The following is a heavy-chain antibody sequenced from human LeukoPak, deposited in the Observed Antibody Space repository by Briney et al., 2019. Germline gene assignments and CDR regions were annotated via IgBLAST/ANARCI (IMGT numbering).Heavy chain of an antibody. J-gene: IGHJ4*02. CDR2: IFYSGST. CDR1: GGSISTSNYY. D-gene: IGHD1-26*01. Sequence: SETLSLTCTVSGGSISTSNYYWGWIRQPPGKGLEWIGNIFYSGSTYYSPSLKSRVTISIDTSKNQFSLKLSSVTAADTAVYYCARIRSRKWGFDYWGQGTLVTVSS. CDR3: ARIRSRKWGFDY. V-gene: IGHV4-39*07.